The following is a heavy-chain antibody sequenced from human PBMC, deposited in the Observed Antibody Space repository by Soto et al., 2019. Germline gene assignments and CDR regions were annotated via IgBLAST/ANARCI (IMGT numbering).Heavy chain of an antibody. V-gene: IGHV5-51*01. J-gene: IGHJ5*02. CDR2: IYPGDSDT. D-gene: IGHD3-16*02. Sequence: GGSLKISYKGSGYSFTSYRIGLVRQMPGKVLEWMVIIYPGDSDTRYSPSFQGQVTISADKSISTAYLQWSSLKASDTAMYYCARLVTFGGVIAYNWFDPWGQGTLVTVSS. CDR3: ARLVTFGGVIAYNWFDP. CDR1: GYSFTSYR.